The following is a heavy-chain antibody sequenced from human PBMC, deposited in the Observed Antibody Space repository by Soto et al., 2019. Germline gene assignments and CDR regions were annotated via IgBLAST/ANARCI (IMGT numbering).Heavy chain of an antibody. J-gene: IGHJ3*02. Sequence: PLVESGGDLVQPGGSLRLSCAASGFTFSSYWMSWVRQAPGKGLEWVANIKPDGSQKWYVDSVKGRFTISRDNAKKSLYLQVNSLRAEDTAVYYCARGDYHDSSGPFSDAFDIWGQGTMVTVSS. V-gene: IGHV3-7*04. CDR1: GFTFSSYW. CDR3: ARGDYHDSSGPFSDAFDI. D-gene: IGHD3-22*01. CDR2: IKPDGSQK.